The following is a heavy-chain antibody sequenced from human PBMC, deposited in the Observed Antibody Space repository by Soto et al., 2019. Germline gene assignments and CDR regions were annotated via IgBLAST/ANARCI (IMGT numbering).Heavy chain of an antibody. CDR1: GYLISSGYY. CDR3: ARLVYDTRLNYMYFDF. CDR2: IDYSGRT. J-gene: IGHJ4*02. V-gene: IGHV4-38-2*01. Sequence: PSETLSLTCSVSGYLISSGYYWGWVRQSPGKGLEWLGSIDYSGRTYKNPSFERRVAMSVDTSRNQFSLKLTSVTAADTAVYFCARLVYDTRLNYMYFDFWGPGTLVTVS. D-gene: IGHD3-10*01.